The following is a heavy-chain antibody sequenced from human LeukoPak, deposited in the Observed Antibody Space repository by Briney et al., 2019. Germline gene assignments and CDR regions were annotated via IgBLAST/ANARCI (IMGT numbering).Heavy chain of an antibody. Sequence: AASVKVSRKASGYTFTVYYMHWVRQAPGQGLEWMGRINPNSGGTNYAQKFQGRVTMTRDTSISTAYMELSRLRSDDTAVYYCARNDYGALYGMDVWGQGTTVTVSS. CDR2: INPNSGGT. V-gene: IGHV1-2*06. D-gene: IGHD4-17*01. CDR3: ARNDYGALYGMDV. J-gene: IGHJ6*02. CDR1: GYTFTVYY.